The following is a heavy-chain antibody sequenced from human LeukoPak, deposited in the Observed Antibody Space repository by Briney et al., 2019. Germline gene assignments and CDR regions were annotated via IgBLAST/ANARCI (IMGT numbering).Heavy chain of an antibody. V-gene: IGHV3-23*01. CDR1: GFTFSSYA. CDR2: ISGSGGST. J-gene: IGHJ4*02. D-gene: IGHD6-6*01. CDR3: AKHLEYSSSGVAY. Sequence: GGSLRLSCAASGFTFSSYAMSWVRQAPGKGLEWISAISGSGGSTYYVDSVKGRFTISRDNSKNTLYLQMNSLRVEDTAVYYCAKHLEYSSSGVAYWGQGTLVTVSS.